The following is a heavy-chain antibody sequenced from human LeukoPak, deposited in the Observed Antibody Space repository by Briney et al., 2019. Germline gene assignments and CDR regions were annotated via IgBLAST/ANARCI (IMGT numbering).Heavy chain of an antibody. CDR3: ARLVAVTGTVDYFDP. J-gene: IGHJ5*02. Sequence: PSETLSLTCAVYGGSFSGYYWSWIRQPPGKGLEWIGYIYYKGITNYNPFLKSRVTISLDTSKSQFSLNLSSVTAADTAVYYCARLVAVTGTVDYFDPWGQGAVVTVSS. V-gene: IGHV4-59*08. CDR2: IYYKGIT. D-gene: IGHD2-21*02. CDR1: GGSFSGYY.